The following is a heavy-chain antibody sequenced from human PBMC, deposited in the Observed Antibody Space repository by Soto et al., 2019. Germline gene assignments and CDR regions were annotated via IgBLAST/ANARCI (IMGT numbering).Heavy chain of an antibody. D-gene: IGHD2-2*02. CDR3: ARGSGRVVVPAAIREFDY. V-gene: IGHV1-2*04. CDR1: GYTFTGYY. Sequence: ASVKVSCKASGYTFTGYYMHWVRQAPGQGLEWMGWINPNSGGTNYAQRCQGWVTMTRDTSISTAYMELSRLRSDDTAVYYCARGSGRVVVPAAIREFDYWGQGTLVTVSS. J-gene: IGHJ4*02. CDR2: INPNSGGT.